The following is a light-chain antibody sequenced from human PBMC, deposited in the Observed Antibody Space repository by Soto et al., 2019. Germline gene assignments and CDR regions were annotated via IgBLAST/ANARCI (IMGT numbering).Light chain of an antibody. CDR3: QQYGSSPIFT. CDR1: QSVSSSY. J-gene: IGKJ3*01. V-gene: IGKV3-20*01. Sequence: IVLTQSPGTLSLSPGERATLSCRASQSVSSSYLAWYLQKPGQAPRLLIYGASSRATGIPDRFSGSGSGTDFTLTISRLEPEDFAVYYCQQYGSSPIFTCGPGTKVDIK. CDR2: GAS.